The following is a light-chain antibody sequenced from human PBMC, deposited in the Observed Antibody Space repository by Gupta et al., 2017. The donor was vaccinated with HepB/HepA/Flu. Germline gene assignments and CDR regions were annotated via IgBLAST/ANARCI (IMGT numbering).Light chain of an antibody. CDR2: GAS. Sequence: EIVLTQSPGTLSLSPGERATLSCRASQSVSNNYLGWHQQKPGQAPRLLIYGASRRATGIPDRFSGSGSGTDFTLTISRLEPEDFAVYYCQQDGSSPLTFGGGTKVEIK. V-gene: IGKV3-20*01. J-gene: IGKJ4*01. CDR1: QSVSNNY. CDR3: QQDGSSPLT.